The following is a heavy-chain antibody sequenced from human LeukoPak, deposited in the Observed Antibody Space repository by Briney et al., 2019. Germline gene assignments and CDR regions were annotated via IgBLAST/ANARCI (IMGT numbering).Heavy chain of an antibody. J-gene: IGHJ4*02. CDR3: ANGGGRWLQLDYFDY. Sequence: GGSLRLSCAASGFTFSSYAMSWVRQAPGKGLEWVSAISGSGGSTYYADSVKGRFTISRDNSKNTLYLQMNSLRAEDTAIYYCANGGGRWLQLDYFDYWGQGTLVTVSS. CDR1: GFTFSSYA. V-gene: IGHV3-23*01. D-gene: IGHD5-24*01. CDR2: ISGSGGST.